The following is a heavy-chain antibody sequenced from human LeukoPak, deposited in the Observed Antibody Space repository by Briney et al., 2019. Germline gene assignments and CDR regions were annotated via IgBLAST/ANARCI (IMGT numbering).Heavy chain of an antibody. Sequence: GGSLRLSCAASGFTFSSYSMNWVRQAPGKGLEWVSYISSSSSTIYYADSVKGRFTISRDNAKNSLYLQMNSLRAEDTAVYYCARESQYYYDSSGYLDYWGQGTLVTVSS. CDR1: GFTFSSYS. V-gene: IGHV3-48*01. CDR2: ISSSSSTI. CDR3: ARESQYYYDSSGYLDY. J-gene: IGHJ4*02. D-gene: IGHD3-22*01.